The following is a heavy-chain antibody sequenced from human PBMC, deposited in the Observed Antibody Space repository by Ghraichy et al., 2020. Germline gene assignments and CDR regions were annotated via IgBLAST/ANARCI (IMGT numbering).Heavy chain of an antibody. CDR3: ARTYDSSGYYYSKAPAYNWFDP. J-gene: IGHJ5*02. CDR2: IYYSGST. V-gene: IGHV4-59*08. CDR1: GGSISSYY. Sequence: SEALSLTCTVSGGSISSYYWSWIRQPPGKGLEWIGYIYYSGSTNYNPSLKSRVTISVDTSKNQFSLKLSSVTAADTAVYYCARTYDSSGYYYSKAPAYNWFDPWGQGTLVTVSS. D-gene: IGHD3-22*01.